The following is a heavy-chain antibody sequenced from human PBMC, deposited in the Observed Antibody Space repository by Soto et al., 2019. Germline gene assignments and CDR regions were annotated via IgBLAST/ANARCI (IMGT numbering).Heavy chain of an antibody. V-gene: IGHV3-30*03. J-gene: IGHJ4*02. CDR3: GAGQYFSDY. D-gene: IGHD6-13*01. CDR1: GFTFSSYG. Sequence: QVQLVESGGGVVQPGRSLRLSCAASGFTFSSYGMHWVRQAPGKGLEWVALISYDGSDKYYADSVKGRFTISRDNSTNTRYLQMNSRRVEDTAVYYCGAGQYFSDYWGQGTLVTVSS. CDR2: ISYDGSDK.